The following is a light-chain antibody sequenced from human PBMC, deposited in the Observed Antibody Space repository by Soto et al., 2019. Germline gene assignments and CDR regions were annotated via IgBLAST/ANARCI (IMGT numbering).Light chain of an antibody. Sequence: QLVLTQPPSVSGAPGQRVTISCTGSSSNIGAGYDVHWYQQLPGTAPKVLIYGNSNRPSGVPDRCSGSKSGTSASLAITGLQAEDEADYYCQSYDSSLSGYVFGTGTKVTVL. CDR2: GNS. CDR3: QSYDSSLSGYV. CDR1: SSNIGAGYD. J-gene: IGLJ1*01. V-gene: IGLV1-40*01.